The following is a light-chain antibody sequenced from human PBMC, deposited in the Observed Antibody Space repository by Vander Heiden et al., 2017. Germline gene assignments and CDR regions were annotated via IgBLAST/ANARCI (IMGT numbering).Light chain of an antibody. CDR2: KDR. J-gene: IGLJ2*01. CDR1: ALPRQY. CDR3: QSADSSGTSHVV. Sequence: SSALTQPPSVSVSPGQTARITGSGDALPRQYAYGYQQKPGQAPVLVIYKDRERPSGIPERFSGSSSGTTVTLTISGVQEEDEADYYCQSADSSGTSHVVFGGGTKLTVL. V-gene: IGLV3-25*03.